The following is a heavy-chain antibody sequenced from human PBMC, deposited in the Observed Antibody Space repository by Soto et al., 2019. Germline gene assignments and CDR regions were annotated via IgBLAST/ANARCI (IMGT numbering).Heavy chain of an antibody. V-gene: IGHV3-53*01. CDR1: GFTVSSNY. CDR2: LYPNGRA. D-gene: IGHD1-20*01. J-gene: IGHJ4*02. Sequence: GGSLRLSCAASGFTVSSNYLTWVRQAPGKGLKWVSVLYPNGRAFYADSVKGRFTISTDNSQNSVYLQMNTLRAEDTAIYYCARGLGREYQDNRNYFHLDYWGQGTLATVSS. CDR3: ARGLGREYQDNRNYFHLDY.